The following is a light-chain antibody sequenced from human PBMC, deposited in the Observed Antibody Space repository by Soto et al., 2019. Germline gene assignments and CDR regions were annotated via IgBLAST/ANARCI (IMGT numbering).Light chain of an antibody. CDR1: SSDVGGYNY. Sequence: QSALTQPASVSGSPGQSITISCTGASSDVGGYNYVSWYQQHPGKAPKLMIYEVSNRPSGVSNRFSGSKSGNTASLTISGLQAEDDADYYCSSYTSSSTLGVFGTGTNVTVL. CDR3: SSYTSSSTLGV. V-gene: IGLV2-14*01. J-gene: IGLJ1*01. CDR2: EVS.